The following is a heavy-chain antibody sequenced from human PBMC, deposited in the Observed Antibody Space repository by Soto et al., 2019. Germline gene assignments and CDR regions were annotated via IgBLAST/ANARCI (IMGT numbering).Heavy chain of an antibody. J-gene: IGHJ6*02. D-gene: IGHD1-26*01. CDR1: GYTFTTSG. Sequence: QVQLVQSGPEVRKPGASVKVSCEASGYTFTTSGISWVRQVPGQGLEWMGWISTYNGDTNSAQNFQGRVLMTADTSTGTAYMELMSLKSDDPAVYYCARQGSWPYYYYGLDVWGQGTIVTVSS. CDR2: ISTYNGDT. CDR3: ARQGSWPYYYYGLDV. V-gene: IGHV1-18*01.